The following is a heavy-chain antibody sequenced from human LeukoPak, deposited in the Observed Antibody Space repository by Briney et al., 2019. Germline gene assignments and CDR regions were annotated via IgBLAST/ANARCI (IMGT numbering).Heavy chain of an antibody. J-gene: IGHJ4*02. Sequence: GASVKVSCKASGYTFTGYYMHWVRQAPGQGLEWMGWINPNSGGTNYAQKFQGRVTMTRDTSTSTAYMELSSQRSEDIDVYYCAVPRALVDTAMVTPGFDYWGQGTLVTVSS. CDR1: GYTFTGYY. D-gene: IGHD5-18*01. V-gene: IGHV1-2*02. CDR3: AVPRALVDTAMVTPGFDY. CDR2: INPNSGGT.